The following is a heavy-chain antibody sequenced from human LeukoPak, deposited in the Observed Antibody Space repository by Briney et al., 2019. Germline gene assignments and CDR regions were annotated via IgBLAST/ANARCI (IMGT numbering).Heavy chain of an antibody. CDR3: ASLGEQWLVQYLHY. V-gene: IGHV3-11*01. CDR2: ISSSGSTI. CDR1: GFTFSDYF. D-gene: IGHD6-19*01. J-gene: IGHJ4*02. Sequence: GGSLRLSCAASGFTFSDYFMSWIRQAPGKGLEWVSYISSSGSTIYYADSVKGRFTISRDNAKNSLYLQMNSLRAEDTAVYYCASLGEQWLVQYLHYWGQGTLVTVSS.